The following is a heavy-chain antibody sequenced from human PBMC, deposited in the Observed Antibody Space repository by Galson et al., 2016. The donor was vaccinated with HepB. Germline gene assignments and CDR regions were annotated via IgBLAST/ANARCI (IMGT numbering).Heavy chain of an antibody. CDR3: ARGQDFGDIRYGMDV. V-gene: IGHV4-59*02. CDR2: INYNGDT. J-gene: IGHJ6*02. D-gene: IGHD3-10*01. Sequence: LSLTCTVSGASVSHEYWYWIRQPPGNGLEWMGYINYNGDTDYKPSLKSRITISRDTSKDHFSLTLNSVTAADTAVYYCARGQDFGDIRYGMDVWGQGTTVTVSS. CDR1: GASVSHEY.